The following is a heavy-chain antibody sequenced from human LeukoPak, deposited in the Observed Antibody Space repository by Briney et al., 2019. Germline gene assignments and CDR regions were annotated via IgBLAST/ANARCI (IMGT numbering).Heavy chain of an antibody. V-gene: IGHV4-39*01. CDR2: IYYSGST. CDR1: GGSISSSSYY. J-gene: IGHJ4*02. Sequence: PSETLSLTCTVSGGSISSSSYYWGWIRQPPGKGLEWIGSIYYSGSTYYNPSLKSRVTISVDTSKNQFSLKQSSATAADTAVYYCARHVENSYGSYYFDYWGQGTLVTVSS. CDR3: ARHVENSYGSYYFDY. D-gene: IGHD5-18*01.